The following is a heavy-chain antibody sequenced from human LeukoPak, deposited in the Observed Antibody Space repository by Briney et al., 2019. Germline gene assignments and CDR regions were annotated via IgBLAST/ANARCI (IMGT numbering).Heavy chain of an antibody. Sequence: SETLSLTCTVSGDSISDYYWSWIRQPPGKGLEWIGHVSYSGSTNYNPSLRGRITMSVGTSKNQFSLKLSSVTAADTAVYYCARGRYSWNYGVVFDYWGQGTLVTVPS. J-gene: IGHJ4*02. D-gene: IGHD1-26*01. CDR2: VSYSGST. CDR3: ARGRYSWNYGVVFDY. CDR1: GDSISDYY. V-gene: IGHV4-59*01.